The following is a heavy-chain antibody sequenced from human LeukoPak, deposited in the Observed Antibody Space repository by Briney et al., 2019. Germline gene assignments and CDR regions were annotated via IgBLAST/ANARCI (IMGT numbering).Heavy chain of an antibody. CDR3: ARGGNLDY. D-gene: IGHD1-14*01. V-gene: IGHV3-7*05. CDR2: IKQDGSEK. CDR1: GFTFSGYW. Sequence: GGSLRLSCAASGFTFSGYWMSWVRQAPGKGLEWVANIKQDGSEKYYVDSVKGRFTISRDNAKNSLYLQMNSLRAEDTAVYYCARGGNLDYWGQGTLVTVSS. J-gene: IGHJ4*02.